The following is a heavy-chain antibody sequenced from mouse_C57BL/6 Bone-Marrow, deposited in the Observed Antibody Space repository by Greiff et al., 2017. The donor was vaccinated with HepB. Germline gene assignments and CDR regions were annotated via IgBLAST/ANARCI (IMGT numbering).Heavy chain of an antibody. CDR3: AKKEEVTTRGYYAMDY. CDR1: GFSLTSYG. J-gene: IGHJ4*01. V-gene: IGHV2-5*01. CDR2: IWRGGST. Sequence: VQVVESGPGLVQPSQSLSITCTVSGFSLTSYGVHWVRQSPGKGLEWLGVIWRGGSTDYNAAFMSRLSITKDNSKSQVFFKMNSLQADDTAIYYCAKKEEVTTRGYYAMDYWGQGTSVTVSS. D-gene: IGHD2-5*01.